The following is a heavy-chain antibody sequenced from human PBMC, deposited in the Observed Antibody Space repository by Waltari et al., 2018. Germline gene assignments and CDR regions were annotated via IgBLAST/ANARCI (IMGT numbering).Heavy chain of an antibody. CDR1: GFTFSSYA. V-gene: IGHV3-23*01. D-gene: IGHD3-9*01. J-gene: IGHJ1*01. Sequence: EVQLLESGGGLVQPGGSLRLSCAASGFTFSSYAMNWVRQAPGKGLEWCSVIGASGAPTYYADSVKGRFTISRDNSKNTLYLQMNSLRAEDTAVYYCARCRTGYYLDFQHWGQGTLVTVSS. CDR2: IGASGAPT. CDR3: ARCRTGYYLDFQH.